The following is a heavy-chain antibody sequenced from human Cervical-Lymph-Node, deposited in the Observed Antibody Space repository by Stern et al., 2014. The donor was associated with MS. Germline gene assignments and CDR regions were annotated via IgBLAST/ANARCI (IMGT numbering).Heavy chain of an antibody. Sequence: EEQLLESGGGLVQPGGSLRLSCAASGFTFSSYSMNWVRQAPGKGLEWVSYISSSSSTIYYADSVKGRFTISRDNAKNSLYLQMNSLRDEDTAVYYCARSPTYYYDSSGYYPDYWGQGTLVTVSS. CDR3: ARSPTYYYDSSGYYPDY. V-gene: IGHV3-48*02. D-gene: IGHD3-22*01. CDR2: ISSSSSTI. CDR1: GFTFSSYS. J-gene: IGHJ4*02.